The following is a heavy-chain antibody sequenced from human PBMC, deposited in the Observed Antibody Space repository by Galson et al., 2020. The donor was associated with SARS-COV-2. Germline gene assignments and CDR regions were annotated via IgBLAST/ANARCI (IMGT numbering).Heavy chain of an antibody. Sequence: SETLSLTCAVSGGSISNTQWWSWVRQPPGKGLEWIGEIYHTGSTKYSPSLKSRVTISIDKSKNLFSLKLSSVTAADTAMYYCATAATPLQVYYMDVWGKGTTVIVSS. V-gene: IGHV4-4*02. CDR1: GGSISNTQW. CDR2: IYHTGST. D-gene: IGHD2-8*01. CDR3: ATAATPLQVYYMDV. J-gene: IGHJ6*04.